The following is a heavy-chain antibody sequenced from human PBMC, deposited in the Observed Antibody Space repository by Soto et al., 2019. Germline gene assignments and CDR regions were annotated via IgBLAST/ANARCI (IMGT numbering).Heavy chain of an antibody. D-gene: IGHD3-10*01. CDR3: ASRMGSGKYFFDY. CDR1: SDSFSGYY. V-gene: IGHV4-34*01. Sequence: QVQLQQWGAGLLKPSETLSLTCAIYSDSFSGYYWSWIRQSPGKGLEWIGEINHSGSTNYNPSLTSLKSRVTISIATSTNQFSLRLKSVTAADTAVFYCASRMGSGKYFFDYWGQGTLVTVSS. CDR2: INHSGST. J-gene: IGHJ4*02.